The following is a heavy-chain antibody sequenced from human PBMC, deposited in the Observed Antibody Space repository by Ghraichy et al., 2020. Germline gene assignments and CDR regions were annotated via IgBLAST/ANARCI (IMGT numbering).Heavy chain of an antibody. J-gene: IGHJ4*02. D-gene: IGHD5-24*01. Sequence: GGSLRLSCAASGFTFSSYWMSWVRQAPGKGLECVASIKVDGSEKYYADSVQGQFTISRDNAKNSLYLQMNSLRAEDTAVYSCARGTWLQGGYYFDNWGQGTLVTVSS. V-gene: IGHV3-7*01. CDR3: ARGTWLQGGYYFDN. CDR1: GFTFSSYW. CDR2: IKVDGSEK.